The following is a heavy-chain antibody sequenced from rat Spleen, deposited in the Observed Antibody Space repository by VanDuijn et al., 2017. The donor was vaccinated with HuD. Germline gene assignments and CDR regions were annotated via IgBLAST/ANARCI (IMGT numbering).Heavy chain of an antibody. CDR1: GFTFSNYW. V-gene: IGHV5-31*01. CDR2: ITNAAGKV. Sequence: EVQLVESGGGLVQPGRSLKLSCVVSGFTFSNYWMYWFRQAPGKGLEWVASITNAAGKVYYPDSVKGRFTISRDNAKSTLYLQLDSLRSEDTATYYCTTDTFYDGTYYPGGFDYWGQGVMVTVSS. CDR3: TTDTFYDGTYYPGGFDY. D-gene: IGHD1-12*02. J-gene: IGHJ2*01.